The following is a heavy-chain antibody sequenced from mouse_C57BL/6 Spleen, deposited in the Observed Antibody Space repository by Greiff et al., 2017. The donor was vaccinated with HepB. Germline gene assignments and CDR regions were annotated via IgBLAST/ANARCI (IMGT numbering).Heavy chain of an antibody. V-gene: IGHV1-82*01. Sequence: QVQLQQSGPELVKPGASVKISCKASGYAFSSSWMNWVKQRPGKGLEWIGRIYPGDGDTNYNGKFKGKATLTADKSSSTAYMQLSSLTSEDSAVYFCARGAVTTAWYFDVWGTGTTVTVSS. CDR1: GYAFSSSW. J-gene: IGHJ1*03. CDR2: IYPGDGDT. D-gene: IGHD2-2*01. CDR3: ARGAVTTAWYFDV.